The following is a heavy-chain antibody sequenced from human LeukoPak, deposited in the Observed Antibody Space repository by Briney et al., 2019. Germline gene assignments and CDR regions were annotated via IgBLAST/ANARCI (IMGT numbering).Heavy chain of an antibody. CDR1: GYTFTSYG. V-gene: IGHV1-18*01. CDR2: ISAYNGNT. Sequence: ASVKVSCKASGYTFTSYGISWVRQAPGQGLEWMGWISAYNGNTNYAQRLQGRVTMTTDTSTSTAYMELRSLRSDDTAVYYCARNIFRLERDITIFGVVIHDAFDIWGQGTMVTVSS. CDR3: ARNIFRLERDITIFGVVIHDAFDI. D-gene: IGHD3-3*01. J-gene: IGHJ3*02.